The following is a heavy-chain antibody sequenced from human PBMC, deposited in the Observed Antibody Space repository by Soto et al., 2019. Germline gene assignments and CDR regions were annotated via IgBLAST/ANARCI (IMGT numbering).Heavy chain of an antibody. V-gene: IGHV4-4*07. CDR1: GGSINTFY. J-gene: IGHJ4*02. D-gene: IGHD5-12*01. Sequence: SETLSLICTVSGGSINTFYWSWVRQPAGKGLEWIGRIFSSGSTSFNPSLESRVAMSVDTSKNHFSLNLSSVTAADMAVYYCAREGSYSAYNFAHGIQLWSFDFWGQGALVTVSS. CDR3: AREGSYSAYNFAHGIQLWSFDF. CDR2: IFSSGST.